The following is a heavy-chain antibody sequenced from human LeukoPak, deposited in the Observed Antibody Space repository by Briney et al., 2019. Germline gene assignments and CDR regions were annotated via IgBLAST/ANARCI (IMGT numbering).Heavy chain of an antibody. CDR1: GGSISGYY. V-gene: IGHV4-4*07. D-gene: IGHD1-7*01. J-gene: IGHJ3*02. CDR3: ARLITGTTTAFDI. CDR2: VYTSGST. Sequence: SETLSLTCSVSGGSISGYYWTWIRQPAGKGLEWIGRVYTSGSTHYNPSLKTRLTMSVDTSKNQFSLKPSSVTAADTAVYYCARLITGTTTAFDIWGQGTVVTVSS.